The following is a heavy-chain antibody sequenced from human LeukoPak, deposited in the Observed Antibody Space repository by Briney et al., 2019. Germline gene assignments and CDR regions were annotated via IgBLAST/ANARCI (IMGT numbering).Heavy chain of an antibody. D-gene: IGHD6-13*01. CDR1: GGSFSGYY. CDR2: INHSGST. J-gene: IGHJ6*03. Sequence: SETLPLTCTVSGGSFSGYYWSWIRQPPGKGLEWIGEINHSGSTNYNPSLKSRVTISVDTSKNQFSLKLSSVTAADTAVYYCARGYSSSWYARVHYYYYMDVWGKGTTVTVSS. CDR3: ARGYSSSWYARVHYYYYMDV. V-gene: IGHV4-34*01.